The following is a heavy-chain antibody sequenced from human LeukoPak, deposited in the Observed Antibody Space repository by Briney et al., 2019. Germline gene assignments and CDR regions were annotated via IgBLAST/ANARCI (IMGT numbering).Heavy chain of an antibody. V-gene: IGHV4-4*07. CDR1: GGSFCNYF. D-gene: IGHD3-9*01. Sequence: SETLSLACTVSGGSFCNYFWHWLRQPPGKGLEWLGRVDTSWNTNYNPPLKSRLTTSVDTSKNQFSLKVTSVTAADTAVYYCARVCGAATGYRLCGFDIWGQGRVVTVSS. CDR2: VDTSWNT. CDR3: ARVCGAATGYRLCGFDI. J-gene: IGHJ3*02.